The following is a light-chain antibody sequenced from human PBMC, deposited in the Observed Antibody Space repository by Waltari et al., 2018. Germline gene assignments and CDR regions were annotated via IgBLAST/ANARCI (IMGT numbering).Light chain of an antibody. CDR1: STNIGAPYD. J-gene: IGLJ1*01. CDR2: GNT. CDR3: QSYDSNLSGLV. Sequence: QSVLTQPPSVYGAPGQRVTISCPGSSTNIGAPYDVTWYQHVPGTAPKVLIYGNTNRPSGVPDRFSASKSGTSASLAITGLQAEDEGYYYCQSYDSNLSGLVFGTGTKVTVL. V-gene: IGLV1-40*01.